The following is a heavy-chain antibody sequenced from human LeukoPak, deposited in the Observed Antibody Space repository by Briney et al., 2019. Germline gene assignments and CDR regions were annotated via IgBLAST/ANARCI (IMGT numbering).Heavy chain of an antibody. J-gene: IGHJ1*01. D-gene: IGHD3-22*01. V-gene: IGHV3-30*02. Sequence: GGSLRLSCAASGFTFGSYGMHWVRQAPGKGLEWVTFIRSDGSNKYYADSVKGRFTISRDNSKNTLYLQMNSLRAEDTAVYYCAKSSHYYDSSGPTEYFQHWGQGTLVTVSS. CDR2: IRSDGSNK. CDR3: AKSSHYYDSSGPTEYFQH. CDR1: GFTFGSYG.